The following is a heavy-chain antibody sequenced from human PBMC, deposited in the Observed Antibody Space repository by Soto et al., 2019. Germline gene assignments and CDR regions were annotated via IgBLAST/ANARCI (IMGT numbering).Heavy chain of an antibody. V-gene: IGHV4-59*01. CDR3: ARDMGGYCSGGSCDGFDY. Sequence: QVQLQESGPGLVKPSETLSLPCTVSGGSISSYYWSWIRQPPGKGLEWIGYIYYSGSTNYNPSLKSRVTISVDTSKNQFSLKLSSVTAADTAVYYCARDMGGYCSGGSCDGFDYWGQGTLVTVSS. J-gene: IGHJ4*02. D-gene: IGHD2-15*01. CDR1: GGSISSYY. CDR2: IYYSGST.